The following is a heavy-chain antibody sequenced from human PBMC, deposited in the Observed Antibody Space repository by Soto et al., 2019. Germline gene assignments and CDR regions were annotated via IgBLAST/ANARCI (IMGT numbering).Heavy chain of an antibody. V-gene: IGHV1-3*01. Sequence: ASVKVSCKASGYTFTSYAMHWVRQAPGQRLEWMGWINAGNGNTKYSQKFQGRVTITRDTSASTAYMELSSLRSEDTAVYYCARGFNGGYCGGGSCLWYAFDIWGQGTMVTVSS. CDR2: INAGNGNT. CDR1: GYTFTSYA. CDR3: ARGFNGGYCGGGSCLWYAFDI. D-gene: IGHD2-15*01. J-gene: IGHJ3*02.